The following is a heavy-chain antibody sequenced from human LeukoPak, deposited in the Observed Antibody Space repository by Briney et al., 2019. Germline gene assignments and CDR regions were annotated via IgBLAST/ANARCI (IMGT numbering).Heavy chain of an antibody. CDR2: INPNSGGT. D-gene: IGHD6-19*01. CDR1: GYTFTGYY. Sequence: ASVKVSCKASGYTFTGYYMHWVRQAPGQGLEWMGWINPNSGGTNYAQKFQGRVTMTRDTSISTAYMELSRLRSDDTAVYYCARAPDSSGWLPPYFDYWGQGTLVTASS. CDR3: ARAPDSSGWLPPYFDY. V-gene: IGHV1-2*02. J-gene: IGHJ4*02.